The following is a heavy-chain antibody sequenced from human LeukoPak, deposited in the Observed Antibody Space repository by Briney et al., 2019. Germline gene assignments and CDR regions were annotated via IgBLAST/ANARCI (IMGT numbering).Heavy chain of an antibody. Sequence: LPGGSLRLSCAASGSTFSTYAMSWVRQAPGKGLEWVSAISGSGDSTCYADSVKGRFTISRDNSKNTLYLQMNSLRADDTAVYYCAKNTSGSYFDYWGQGTLVTVSS. CDR2: ISGSGDST. J-gene: IGHJ4*02. CDR3: AKNTSGSYFDY. V-gene: IGHV3-23*01. D-gene: IGHD1-26*01. CDR1: GSTFSTYA.